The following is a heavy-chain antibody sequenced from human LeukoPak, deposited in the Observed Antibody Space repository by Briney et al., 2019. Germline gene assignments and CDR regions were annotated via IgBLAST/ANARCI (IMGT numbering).Heavy chain of an antibody. V-gene: IGHV4-4*07. CDR2: IYTSGST. Sequence: PSETLSLTYTVSGGSISSYYWSWIRQPAGKGLEWIGRIYTSGSTNYNPSLKSRVTMSVDTSKNQFSLKLGSVTAADTAVYYCARGPGYSGYDYGDYWGQGTLVTVSS. D-gene: IGHD5-12*01. CDR1: GGSISSYY. J-gene: IGHJ4*02. CDR3: ARGPGYSGYDYGDY.